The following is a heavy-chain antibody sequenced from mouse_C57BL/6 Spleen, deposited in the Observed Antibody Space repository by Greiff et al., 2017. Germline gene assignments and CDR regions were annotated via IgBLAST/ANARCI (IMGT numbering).Heavy chain of an antibody. V-gene: IGHV1-80*01. CDR3: ARDGWDYAMDY. Sequence: QVQLQQSGAELVKPGASVKISCKASGYAFSSYWMNWVKQRPGKGLEWIGQIYPGDGDTNYNGKFKGKATLTADKSSSTAYMQLSSLTSEDSAVYFCARDGWDYAMDYWGQGTSVTVSS. CDR1: GYAFSSYW. CDR2: IYPGDGDT. J-gene: IGHJ4*01. D-gene: IGHD2-3*01.